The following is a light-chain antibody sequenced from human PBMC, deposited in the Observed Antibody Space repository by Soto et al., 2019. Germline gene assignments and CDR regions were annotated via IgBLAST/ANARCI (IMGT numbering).Light chain of an antibody. V-gene: IGKV1-5*03. CDR1: QSITYW. J-gene: IGKJ4*01. CDR3: QQYSRYSLT. CDR2: KAS. Sequence: DLPMTQSPSTLSASVGDRVTITCRASQSITYWFAWYQQKPGKAPTVLIYKASTLQSGVPSRFSGSGSGTEFTLTISSLQPDGFATYYCQQYSRYSLTFGGGTKVEIK.